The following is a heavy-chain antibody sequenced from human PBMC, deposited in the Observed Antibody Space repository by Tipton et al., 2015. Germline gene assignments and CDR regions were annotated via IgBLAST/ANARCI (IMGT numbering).Heavy chain of an antibody. Sequence: TLSLTCTVSGGSIRTYYWSWIRQPPGKGLEWIGYVSHSDTSHYNPSLKSRVTISVDTSKNQFSLTLNSLTAADTAVYYCARDGSGSLSWFDPWGQGTLVTVSS. V-gene: IGHV4-59*01. CDR1: GGSIRTYY. J-gene: IGHJ5*02. CDR2: VSHSDTS. CDR3: ARDGSGSLSWFDP. D-gene: IGHD3-10*01.